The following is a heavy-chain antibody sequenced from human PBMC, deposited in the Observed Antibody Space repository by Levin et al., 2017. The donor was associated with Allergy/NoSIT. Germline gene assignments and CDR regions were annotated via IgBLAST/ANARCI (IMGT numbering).Heavy chain of an antibody. V-gene: IGHV1-18*01. J-gene: IGHJ3*02. CDR1: GYTFTFYG. D-gene: IGHD2-8*01. Sequence: GESLKISCKASGYTFTFYGLTWVRQAPGQGLEWMGWISPYNGDTKYGQNFQGRVTMTADTSTSTAYMELRSRRFDDTAIYYCAREMAETAADTFDIWGQGTMVTVSS. CDR3: AREMAETAADTFDI. CDR2: ISPYNGDT.